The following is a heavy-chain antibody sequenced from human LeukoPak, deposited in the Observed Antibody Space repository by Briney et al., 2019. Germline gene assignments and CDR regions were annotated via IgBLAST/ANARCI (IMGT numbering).Heavy chain of an antibody. CDR3: AEDVWVPIHDY. Sequence: PGGSLRLSCTTSGFTFNNYAMHWVRQAPGKGLQWVAYIGYDGNNEHYADSVKGRFTISRDNSKNTLFLQMNSLRAEDSAVYYCAEDVWVPIHDYWGQGTLVTVSS. J-gene: IGHJ4*02. CDR2: IGYDGNNE. V-gene: IGHV3-30*02. CDR1: GFTFNNYA. D-gene: IGHD3-16*01.